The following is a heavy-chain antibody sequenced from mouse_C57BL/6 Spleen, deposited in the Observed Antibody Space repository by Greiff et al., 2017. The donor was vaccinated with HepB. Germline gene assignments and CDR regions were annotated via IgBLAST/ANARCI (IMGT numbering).Heavy chain of an antibody. V-gene: IGHV3-6*01. CDR3: ARGGLSNWYFDV. CDR1: GYSITSGYY. Sequence: EVKLQESGPGLVKPSQSLSLTCSVTGYSITSGYYWNWIRQFPGNKLEWMGYISYDGSNNYNPSLKNRISITRDTSKNQFFLKLNSVTTEDTATYYCARGGLSNWYFDVWGTGTTVTVSS. CDR2: ISYDGSN. D-gene: IGHD3-1*01. J-gene: IGHJ1*03.